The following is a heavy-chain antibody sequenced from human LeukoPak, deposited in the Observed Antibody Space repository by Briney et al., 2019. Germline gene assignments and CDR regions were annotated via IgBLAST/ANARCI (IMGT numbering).Heavy chain of an antibody. J-gene: IGHJ4*02. D-gene: IGHD3-22*01. CDR3: ARHKYYYDSSGRRFDY. Sequence: PSETLSLTCTVSGGSISSGDYYWGWIRQPPGKGLEWIGSIYYSGSTYYNPSLKSRVTISVDTSKSQFSLKLSSVTAADTAVYYCARHKYYYDSSGRRFDYWGQGTLVTVSS. V-gene: IGHV4-39*01. CDR1: GGSISSGDYY. CDR2: IYYSGST.